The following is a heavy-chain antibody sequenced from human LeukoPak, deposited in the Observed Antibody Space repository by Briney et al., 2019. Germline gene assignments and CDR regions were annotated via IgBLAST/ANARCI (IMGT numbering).Heavy chain of an antibody. CDR1: GYSFTKYY. J-gene: IGHJ4*02. CDR2: IRPGDGDT. D-gene: IGHD1-26*01. Sequence: ASVKVSCKAPGYSFTKYYIHWVRQAPGQGLEWMGIIRPGDGDTTNAQKFQGRVTMTRDTSTGTVYMQLTSLTSEDTAVYYCAREVGSTDHWGQGTLVTVSS. CDR3: AREVGSTDH. V-gene: IGHV1-46*01.